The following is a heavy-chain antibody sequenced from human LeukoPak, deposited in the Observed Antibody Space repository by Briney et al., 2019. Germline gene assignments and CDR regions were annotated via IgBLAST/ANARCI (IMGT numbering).Heavy chain of an antibody. CDR3: TTVGAAGFVYYYYYMDV. Sequence: PGGSLRLSCAASGFTFSDYYMSWIRQAPGKGLEWVSYISSSGSTIYYADSVKGRFTISRDNAKNSQYLQMNSLRAEDTAAYYCTTVGAAGFVYYYYYMDVWGKGTTVTVSS. D-gene: IGHD2-21*01. J-gene: IGHJ6*03. V-gene: IGHV3-11*01. CDR2: ISSSGSTI. CDR1: GFTFSDYY.